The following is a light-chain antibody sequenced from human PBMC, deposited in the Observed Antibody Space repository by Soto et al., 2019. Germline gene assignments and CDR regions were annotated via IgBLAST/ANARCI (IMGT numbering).Light chain of an antibody. V-gene: IGKV1-33*01. J-gene: IGKJ1*01. CDR1: HDISDS. CDR2: DAS. CDR3: QQYHDLPPA. Sequence: DIQMTQSPSSLSASVGERVTITCQASHDISDSLNWYQQKPGRGPKLLIYDASSLETGVPSRFSGSASGTQVTFTISSLQPEDIATYYCQQYHDLPPAFGQGTKVDIK.